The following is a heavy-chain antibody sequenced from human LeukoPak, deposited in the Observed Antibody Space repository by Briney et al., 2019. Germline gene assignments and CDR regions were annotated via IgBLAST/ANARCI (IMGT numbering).Heavy chain of an antibody. Sequence: TGGSLRLSCAASGFTFSSYAMHWVRQAPGKGREWVAVISYDGSNKYYADSVKGRFTISRDNSKNTLYLQMNSLRAEDTAVYYCARDWLSGDAFDTWGQGTMVTVSS. J-gene: IGHJ3*02. CDR2: ISYDGSNK. D-gene: IGHD1-26*01. CDR3: ARDWLSGDAFDT. V-gene: IGHV3-30-3*01. CDR1: GFTFSSYA.